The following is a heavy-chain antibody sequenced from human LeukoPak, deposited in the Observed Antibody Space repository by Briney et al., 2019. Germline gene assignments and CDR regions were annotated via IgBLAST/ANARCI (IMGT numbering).Heavy chain of an antibody. CDR3: ARAPIPYDRSRTDYRFDP. J-gene: IGHJ5*02. CDR1: GGSISSYY. Sequence: SETLSLTCSVSGGSISSYYWSWIRQPPGKGLEWIGYIYNSGSTNYNPSLKSRVTISLDTSKSQFSLKLTSVTAADTAVYYCARAPIPYDRSRTDYRFDPWGQGTLVT. D-gene: IGHD3-16*01. V-gene: IGHV4-59*01. CDR2: IYNSGST.